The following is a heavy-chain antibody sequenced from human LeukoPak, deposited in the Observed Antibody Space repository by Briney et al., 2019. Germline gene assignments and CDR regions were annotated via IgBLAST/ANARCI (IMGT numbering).Heavy chain of an antibody. CDR2: IYYSGST. CDR3: ARNSITIFGVS. D-gene: IGHD3-3*01. V-gene: IGHV4-30-4*01. J-gene: IGHJ5*02. Sequence: SETLSLTCTVSGGSISSGDYYWSWIRQPPGKGLEWIGYIYYSGSTYYNPSLKSRVTISVDTSKNQFSLKLSSVTAADTAVYYCARNSITIFGVSWGQGTLVTVSS. CDR1: GGSISSGDYY.